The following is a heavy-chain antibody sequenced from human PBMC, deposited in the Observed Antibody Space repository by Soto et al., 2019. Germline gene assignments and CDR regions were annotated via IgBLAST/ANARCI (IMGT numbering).Heavy chain of an antibody. CDR3: ARGYYDFWSGHPLTPSDAFDI. J-gene: IGHJ3*02. D-gene: IGHD3-3*01. CDR1: GYTFTSYG. Sequence: ASVKVSCKASGYTFTSYGISWVRQAPGQGLEWMGWISAYNGNTNYAQKLQGRVTMTTDTSTSTAYMELRSLRSDDTAVYYCARGYYDFWSGHPLTPSDAFDIWGQGTMVTVS. CDR2: ISAYNGNT. V-gene: IGHV1-18*04.